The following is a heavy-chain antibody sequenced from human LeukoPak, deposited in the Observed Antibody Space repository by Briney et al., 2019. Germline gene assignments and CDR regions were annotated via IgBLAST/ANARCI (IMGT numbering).Heavy chain of an antibody. J-gene: IGHJ3*02. CDR1: GGTFSSYA. Sequence: ASVKVSSKASGGTFSSYAMSWVRQAPGQGLEWMGGIIPIFGTANYAQKFQGRVTITADESTSTAYMELSSLRSEDTAVYYCAREGGITVFGVAQPGGAFDIWGQGTMVTVSS. V-gene: IGHV1-69*13. CDR2: IIPIFGTA. CDR3: AREGGITVFGVAQPGGAFDI. D-gene: IGHD3-3*01.